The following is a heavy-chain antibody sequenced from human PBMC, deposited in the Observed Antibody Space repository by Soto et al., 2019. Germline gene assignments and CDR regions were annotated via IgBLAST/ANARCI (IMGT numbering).Heavy chain of an antibody. CDR1: GKNFTSWG. J-gene: IGHJ4*02. CDR2: ISAYNGNT. D-gene: IGHD4-17*01. Sequence: ASVRASYRASGKNFTSWGISWVRQAPGQGLEWMGWISAYNGNTNYAQKLQGRVTMTTDTSTSTAYLELRSLRSDDTAVYYCARIPGGANDDYGDYDVYWAQGTLVTV. V-gene: IGHV1-18*01. CDR3: ARIPGGANDDYGDYDVY.